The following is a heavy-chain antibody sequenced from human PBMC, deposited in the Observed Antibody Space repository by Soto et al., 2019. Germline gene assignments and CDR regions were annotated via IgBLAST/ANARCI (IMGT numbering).Heavy chain of an antibody. CDR3: AKGSFDYSASVDH. CDR1: GFSFSSYA. J-gene: IGHJ4*02. CDR2: ISARGGSS. Sequence: EVQLLESGGALVQPGGSLRLACAASGFSFSSYAMIWVRQAPGKGLEWVSVISARGGSSYFADSVKGRFTISRDNSKNVLSLGMNSLRAEDTAIYFWAKGSFDYSASVDHWGQGTLVHVSS. D-gene: IGHD1-26*01. V-gene: IGHV3-23*01.